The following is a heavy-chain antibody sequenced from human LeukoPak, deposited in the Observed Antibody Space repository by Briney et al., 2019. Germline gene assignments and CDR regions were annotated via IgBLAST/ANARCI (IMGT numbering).Heavy chain of an antibody. CDR3: ARMNYVSSGWGAPFDD. CDR2: ISPSSTRI. J-gene: IGHJ4*02. V-gene: IGHV3-48*04. D-gene: IGHD1-7*01. CDR1: GFTFSSYN. Sequence: GGSLRLSCAASGFTFSSYNMNWVRQAPGKGLEWVSYISPSSTRIDYAASVRGRFTISRDNAKSSLYLQVNSLRTEDTAVYYCARMNYVSSGWGAPFDDWGQGTLVTVSS.